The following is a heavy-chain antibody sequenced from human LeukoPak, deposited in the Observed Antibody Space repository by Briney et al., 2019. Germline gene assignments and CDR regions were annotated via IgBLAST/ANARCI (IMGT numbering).Heavy chain of an antibody. CDR1: GFTFSDYY. CDR2: IYYSGST. Sequence: PGGSLRLSCAASGFTFSDYYMSWIRQAPGKGLEWIGYIYYSGSTNYNPSLKSRVTISVDTSKNQFSLKLSSVTAADTAVYYCARAGPNTSYCSGGSCYSVPSRYYYMDVWGKGTTVTVSS. V-gene: IGHV4-59*01. D-gene: IGHD2-15*01. CDR3: ARAGPNTSYCSGGSCYSVPSRYYYMDV. J-gene: IGHJ6*03.